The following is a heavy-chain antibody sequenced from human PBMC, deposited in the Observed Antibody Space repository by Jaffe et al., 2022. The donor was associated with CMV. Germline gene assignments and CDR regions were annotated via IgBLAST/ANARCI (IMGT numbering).Heavy chain of an antibody. D-gene: IGHD5-12*01. CDR2: ISSSGSTI. V-gene: IGHV3-48*03. CDR3: ARSGRWLQSGGTYYFDY. Sequence: EVQLVESGGGLVQPGGSLRLSCAASGFTFSSYEMNWVRQAPGKGLEWVSYISSSGSTIYYADSVKGRFTISRDNAKNSLYLQMNSLRAEDTAVYYCARSGRWLQSGGTYYFDYWGQGTLVTVSS. J-gene: IGHJ4*02. CDR1: GFTFSSYE.